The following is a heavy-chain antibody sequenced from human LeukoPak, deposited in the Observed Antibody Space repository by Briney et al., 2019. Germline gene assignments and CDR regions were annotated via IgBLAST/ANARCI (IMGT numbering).Heavy chain of an antibody. D-gene: IGHD1-7*01. J-gene: IGHJ4*02. V-gene: IGHV3-48*04. Sequence: GGSLRLSCTASGFTFSTYSMNWVRQAPGKGLEWISHIGRGITYADSVKGRFTISRDNAKNSVYLQMSSLRAEDTAVYYCARSPSPYNWNYGGYWGQGTLVTVSS. CDR3: ARSPSPYNWNYGGY. CDR2: IGRGIT. CDR1: GFTFSTYS.